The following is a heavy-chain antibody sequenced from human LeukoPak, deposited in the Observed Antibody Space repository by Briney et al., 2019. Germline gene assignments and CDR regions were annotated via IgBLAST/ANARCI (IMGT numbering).Heavy chain of an antibody. Sequence: NPSETLSLTCTVSSVSLTNYYWSRIRQPPGKGLEWIGYIFFSGTTNYNPSLKSRVTISVDTSKNQFSLKMTSVTAADTAVYFCARVGSGGAWFDFWGQGTLVTVSS. J-gene: IGHJ4*02. CDR3: ARVGSGGAWFDF. V-gene: IGHV4-59*01. D-gene: IGHD6-19*01. CDR1: SVSLTNYY. CDR2: IFFSGTT.